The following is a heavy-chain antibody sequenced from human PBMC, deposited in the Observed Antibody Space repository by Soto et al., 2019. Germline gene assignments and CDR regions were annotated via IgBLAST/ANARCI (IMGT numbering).Heavy chain of an antibody. Sequence: GGSLRLSCTASGFTFGDYAMSWFRQAPGKGLEWVGFIRSKAYGGTTEYAASVKGRFTISRDDSKSIAYLQMNSLKTEDTAVYYFTSDYDILTVYPWDYYYYGMYFWGQGTTVPVSS. V-gene: IGHV3-49*03. J-gene: IGHJ6*02. D-gene: IGHD3-9*01. CDR1: GFTFGDYA. CDR3: TSDYDILTVYPWDYYYYGMYF. CDR2: IRSKAYGGTT.